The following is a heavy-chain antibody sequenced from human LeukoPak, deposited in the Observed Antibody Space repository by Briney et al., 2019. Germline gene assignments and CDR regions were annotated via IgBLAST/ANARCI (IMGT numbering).Heavy chain of an antibody. Sequence: ASVKVSCKTSGYTFTSYGINWVRQAPGQGLERMGWISTYNGNTNYAQKLQGRVTMTTDTSTSTAYMELRSLRSDDTAVYYCARDMVLGITLVRCFDYWGQGNLVTVSS. J-gene: IGHJ4*02. V-gene: IGHV1-18*01. CDR3: ARDMVLGITLVRCFDY. CDR1: GYTFTSYG. CDR2: ISTYNGNT. D-gene: IGHD3-10*01.